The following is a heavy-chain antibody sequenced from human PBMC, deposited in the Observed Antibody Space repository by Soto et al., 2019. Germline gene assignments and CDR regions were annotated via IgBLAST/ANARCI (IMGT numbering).Heavy chain of an antibody. CDR2: IDSRGRTL. Sequence: GGSLRLSCVASGFTFSDYSMSWIRQAPGKGLEWLAFIDSRGRTLSYADSVRGRFTISRDNAENSVYLQMDSLRADDAAVYYCARQAARNYIDSWGQGNSVTVSS. D-gene: IGHD6-6*01. CDR1: GFTFSDYS. V-gene: IGHV3-11*01. CDR3: ARQAARNYIDS. J-gene: IGHJ4*02.